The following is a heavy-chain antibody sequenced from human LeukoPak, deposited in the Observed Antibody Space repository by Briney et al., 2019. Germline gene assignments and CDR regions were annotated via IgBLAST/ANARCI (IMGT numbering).Heavy chain of an antibody. J-gene: IGHJ4*02. V-gene: IGHV4-59*08. CDR3: VATPLWFGESLGLHDY. CDR2: IYYSGST. Sequence: SETLSLTCTVSGGSISSYDWSWIRQPPGKGLEWIGDIYYSGSTNYNPALKKRVTISVDTSKNQFFLKLSSVPAADTAVYYCVATPLWFGESLGLHDYWGQGTLVNVSS. CDR1: GGSISSYD. D-gene: IGHD3-10*01.